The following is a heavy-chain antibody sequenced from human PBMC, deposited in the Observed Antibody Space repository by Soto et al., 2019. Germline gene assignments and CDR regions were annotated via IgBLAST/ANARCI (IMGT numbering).Heavy chain of an antibody. D-gene: IGHD3-10*01. V-gene: IGHV3-30*18. Sequence: GGSLRLSCAASGFTFSSYGMHWVRQAPGKGLEWVAVISYDGSNKYYADSVKGRFTISRDNSKNTLYLQMNSLRAEDTAVYYCAKGLAVGAMVRGVYFDYWGQGTLVTVSS. CDR3: AKGLAVGAMVRGVYFDY. J-gene: IGHJ4*02. CDR2: ISYDGSNK. CDR1: GFTFSSYG.